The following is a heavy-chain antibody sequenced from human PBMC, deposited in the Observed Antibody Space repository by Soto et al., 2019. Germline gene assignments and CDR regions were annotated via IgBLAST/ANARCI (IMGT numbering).Heavy chain of an antibody. CDR2: ISDSGDRT. Sequence: GGSLRLSCAGSGFTLSMSAVSWVRQAPGKGLEWVSYISDSGDRTYYADSVKGRFTISRDRSKNTVSLQMNTLRAEDTALYYCAKDRGIIVKAGDAFDVWGQGTMVTVSS. CDR1: GFTLSMSA. V-gene: IGHV3-23*01. CDR3: AKDRGIIVKAGDAFDV. D-gene: IGHD3-16*02. J-gene: IGHJ3*01.